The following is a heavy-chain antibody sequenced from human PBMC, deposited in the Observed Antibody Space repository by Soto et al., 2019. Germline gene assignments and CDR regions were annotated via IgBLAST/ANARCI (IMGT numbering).Heavy chain of an antibody. J-gene: IGHJ4*02. V-gene: IGHV4-59*01. CDR3: ARRVGSSPPRY. CDR2: VYDNGRP. D-gene: IGHD3-9*01. Sequence: SETLSLTCTISGGSISVYYWSWIRQSPRQGLEWIGYVYDNGRPYYSPSLKSRVTISADTSKNQISLKLTSATAADTAVYYCARRVGSSPPRYWGRGTLVTVS. CDR1: GGSISVYY.